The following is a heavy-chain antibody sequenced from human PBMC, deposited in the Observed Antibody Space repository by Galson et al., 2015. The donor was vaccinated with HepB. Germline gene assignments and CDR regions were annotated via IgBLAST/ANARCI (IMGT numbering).Heavy chain of an antibody. CDR3: TNGIDYHAGYGMDV. Sequence: ETLSLTCAVSGGSISSSNWWSWVRQPPGKGLEWIGEVYHSGSTNYNPSLKSRVTISVDKSKNQFSLKLSSVTAADTAVYYCTNGIDYHAGYGMDVWGQGTTVTVSS. D-gene: IGHD4-11*01. CDR2: VYHSGST. V-gene: IGHV4-4*02. CDR1: GGSISSSNW. J-gene: IGHJ6*02.